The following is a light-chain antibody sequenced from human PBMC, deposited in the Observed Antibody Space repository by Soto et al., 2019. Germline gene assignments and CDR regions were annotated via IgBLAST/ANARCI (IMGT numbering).Light chain of an antibody. CDR1: QSISVNS. Sequence: EIVLTQSPGTLSLSPGDRATLSCRASQSISVNSLAWYQQKGGQAPRLLIYAASTRSTGAPDRCIGSGSGTEFALTISRLETEDFAVYYCHQYGGSPLTFGPGTKVDIK. CDR3: HQYGGSPLT. J-gene: IGKJ3*01. V-gene: IGKV3-20*01. CDR2: AAS.